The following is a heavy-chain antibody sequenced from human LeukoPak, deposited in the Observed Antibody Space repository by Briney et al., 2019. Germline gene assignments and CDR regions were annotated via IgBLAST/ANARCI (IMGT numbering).Heavy chain of an antibody. CDR3: VRRLEI. Sequence: SVKVSCKTSGGTFSTYDISWVRQAPGQGLEWVGRIIPIFGTPNYARKFQGRLTITADKSTSTVYMELSSLRSEDTAMYYYVRRLEIWGQGTLVTVSS. CDR2: IIPIFGTP. D-gene: IGHD4-11*01. J-gene: IGHJ4*02. V-gene: IGHV1-69*06. CDR1: GGTFSTYD.